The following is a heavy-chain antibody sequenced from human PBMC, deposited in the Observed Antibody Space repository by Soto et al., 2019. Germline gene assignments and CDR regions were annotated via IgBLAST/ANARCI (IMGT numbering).Heavy chain of an antibody. V-gene: IGHV3-48*01. CDR3: VALEYSSSYYFDY. J-gene: IGHJ4*02. Sequence: EVQLVESGGGLVQPGGSLRLSCAASGFTFSSYSMNWVRQAPGKGLEWVSYISSSSSTIYYADSVKGRFTISRDNAKNSLYLQMHSLRAEDTAVYYCVALEYSSSYYFDYWGQGTLVTLSS. CDR1: GFTFSSYS. CDR2: ISSSSSTI. D-gene: IGHD6-6*01.